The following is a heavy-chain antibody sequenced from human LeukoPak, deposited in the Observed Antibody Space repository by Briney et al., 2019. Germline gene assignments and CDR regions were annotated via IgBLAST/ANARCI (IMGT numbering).Heavy chain of an antibody. CDR1: GGSISSGGYY. CDR2: IYHSGST. V-gene: IGHV4-30-2*01. Sequence: SQTLSLTCTVSGGSISSGGYYWSWIRQPPGKGLEWIGYIYHSGSTYYNPSLKSRVTISVDRSKNQFSLKLSSVTAADTAVYYCARRVGRNDYRFDPWGQGTLVTVSS. J-gene: IGHJ5*02. CDR3: ARRVGRNDYRFDP. D-gene: IGHD4-11*01.